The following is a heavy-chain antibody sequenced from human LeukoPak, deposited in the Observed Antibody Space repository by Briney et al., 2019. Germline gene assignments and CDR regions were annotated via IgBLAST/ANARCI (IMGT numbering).Heavy chain of an antibody. V-gene: IGHV1-2*02. CDR2: INPNSGGT. CDR3: ARGGNWNSASYPRPPDY. Sequence: ASVKVSCKASGYTFTGYYMHWVRQAPGQGLEWMGWINPNSGGTNYAQKFQGRVTMTRDTSISTAYMELSRLRSDDTAVYYCARGGNWNSASYPRPPDYWGQGTLVTVSS. CDR1: GYTFTGYY. J-gene: IGHJ4*02. D-gene: IGHD1-7*01.